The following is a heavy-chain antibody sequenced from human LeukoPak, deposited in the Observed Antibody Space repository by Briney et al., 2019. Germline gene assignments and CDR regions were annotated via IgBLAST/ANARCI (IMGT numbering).Heavy chain of an antibody. CDR1: GYSISSGYY. V-gene: IGHV4-38-2*02. D-gene: IGHD3-16*01. Sequence: PSETLSLTCTVSGYSISSGYYWGWIRQPPGKGLEWIGSIYHSGSTYYNPSLKSRVTISVDTSKNQFSLKLSSVTAADTAVYYCARGLSLGDWFDPWGQGTLVTVSS. CDR3: ARGLSLGDWFDP. CDR2: IYHSGST. J-gene: IGHJ5*02.